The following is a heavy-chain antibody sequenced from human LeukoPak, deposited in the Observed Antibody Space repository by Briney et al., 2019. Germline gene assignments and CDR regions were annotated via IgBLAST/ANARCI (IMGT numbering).Heavy chain of an antibody. Sequence: SETLSLTCTVSGGSISSSSYYWGWLRQPPGKGLEWIGSIYYSGSTYYNPSLKSRVTISVDTSKNQFSLKLSSVTAADTAVYYCARRGVAVAGPWYFDLWGRGTLVTVSS. V-gene: IGHV4-39*01. CDR3: ARRGVAVAGPWYFDL. CDR2: IYYSGST. CDR1: GGSISSSSYY. D-gene: IGHD6-19*01. J-gene: IGHJ2*01.